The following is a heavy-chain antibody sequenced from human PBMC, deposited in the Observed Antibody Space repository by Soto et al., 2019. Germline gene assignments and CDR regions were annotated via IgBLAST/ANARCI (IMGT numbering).Heavy chain of an antibody. J-gene: IGHJ6*02. Sequence: PGESLKISGQGSGYSFASYWNGWVRQMPGKDLESMGIIYPGVSGTRYSPYFQGQVTISADKSLRTAYLRWTNLKASDTALYYCARTRSFTLGFYYDGVDVLGQGTTVTVSS. CDR1: GYSFASYW. V-gene: IGHV5-51*01. CDR2: IYPGVSGT. CDR3: ARTRSFTLGFYYDGVDV. D-gene: IGHD6-6*01.